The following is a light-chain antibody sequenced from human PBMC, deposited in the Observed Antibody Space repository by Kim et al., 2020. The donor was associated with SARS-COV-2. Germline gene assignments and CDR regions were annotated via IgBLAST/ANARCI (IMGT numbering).Light chain of an antibody. Sequence: VSPGERVTLSGRASQRVVSDLGWYQQKPGQAPRLLIYGASTRATGVPARFTGSGSGTDFTLTISSLQSEDFAVYYCQQYHDWRITFGQGTRLEIK. V-gene: IGKV3-15*01. CDR1: QRVVSD. J-gene: IGKJ5*01. CDR2: GAS. CDR3: QQYHDWRIT.